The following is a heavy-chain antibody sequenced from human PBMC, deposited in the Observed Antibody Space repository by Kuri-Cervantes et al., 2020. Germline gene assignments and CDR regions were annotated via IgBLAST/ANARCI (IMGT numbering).Heavy chain of an antibody. Sequence: GESLKISCAASGFTFSSYWMHWVRQAPGKGLVWVSRINSDGSSTNYADSVKGRFTISRDNTKNTLYLQMNSLRAEDTAVYYCAGSSWSHDAFDIWGQGTMVTVSS. J-gene: IGHJ3*02. CDR2: INSDGSST. CDR3: AGSSWSHDAFDI. D-gene: IGHD6-13*01. V-gene: IGHV3-74*01. CDR1: GFTFSSYW.